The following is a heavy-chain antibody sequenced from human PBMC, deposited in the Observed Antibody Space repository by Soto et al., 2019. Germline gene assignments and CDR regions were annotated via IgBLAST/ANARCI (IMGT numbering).Heavy chain of an antibody. D-gene: IGHD2-2*01. CDR3: ATLPPRIVVVLSNIPT. V-gene: IGHV1-18*01. Sequence: ASVKVSCKASGYTFTSYGISWVRQAPGQGLEWMGWISAYNGNTNYAQKLQGRVTMTTDTSTSTAYMELRSLRSDDTAVYYCATLPPRIVVVLSNIPTWGQGTLVTVSS. CDR2: ISAYNGNT. J-gene: IGHJ5*02. CDR1: GYTFTSYG.